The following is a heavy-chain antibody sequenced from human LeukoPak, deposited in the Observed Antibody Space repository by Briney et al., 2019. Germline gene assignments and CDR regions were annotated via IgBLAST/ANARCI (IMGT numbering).Heavy chain of an antibody. V-gene: IGHV3-30*18. Sequence: PGRSLRLSCAASGFTFRTYGMNWVRQAPGKGLEWVAVISYDGTNKNYADSVKGRFTISRDNSKNTLYLQMNSLRADDTAVYYCANGGGVRGVTIASFEYWGQGTLVTVSS. CDR1: GFTFRTYG. D-gene: IGHD3-10*01. CDR2: ISYDGTNK. J-gene: IGHJ4*02. CDR3: ANGGGVRGVTIASFEY.